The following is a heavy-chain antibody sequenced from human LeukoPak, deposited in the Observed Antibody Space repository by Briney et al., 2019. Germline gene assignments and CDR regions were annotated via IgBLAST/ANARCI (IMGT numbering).Heavy chain of an antibody. J-gene: IGHJ5*02. CDR2: ISGSGGST. CDR3: AKSSWGIVVVPAAREGSWFDP. CDR1: GFTFSSYA. D-gene: IGHD2-2*01. Sequence: GGSLRLSCAASGFTFSSYAMSWVRQAPGKGLEWVSAISGSGGSTYYADSVKGRFTISRDNSKNTLYLRMNSLRAEDTAVYYCAKSSWGIVVVPAAREGSWFDPWGQGTLVTVSS. V-gene: IGHV3-23*01.